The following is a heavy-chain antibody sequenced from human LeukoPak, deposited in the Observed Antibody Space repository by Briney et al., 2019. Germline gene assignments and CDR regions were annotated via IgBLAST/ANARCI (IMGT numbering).Heavy chain of an antibody. CDR3: ASGRQLGY. D-gene: IGHD6-13*01. CDR1: GFTFSNYW. J-gene: IGHJ4*02. V-gene: IGHV3-7*01. Sequence: GGSLRLSCAASGFTFSNYWMSWVRQAPGKGLEWVANIKEDGSEKYYVDSVKGRFSISRDNARNSLYLQMNSLRVEDTAVYYCASGRQLGYWGQGTLVTVSS. CDR2: IKEDGSEK.